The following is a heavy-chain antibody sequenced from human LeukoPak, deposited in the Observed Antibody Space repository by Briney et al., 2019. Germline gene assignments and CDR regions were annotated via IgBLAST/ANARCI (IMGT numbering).Heavy chain of an antibody. D-gene: IGHD6-19*01. CDR2: LNTGGGT. CDR1: GGSISGYY. CDR3: ARDKLAGHGAFDI. J-gene: IGHJ3*02. V-gene: IGHV4-4*07. Sequence: PSETPSLTCTVSGGSISGYYWSWFRQPAGKALEWIGRLNTGGGTHYKSSLTSRLTVSVDTSKGQFSLKLTSVTAADTAVYYCARDKLAGHGAFDIWGQGTKVTVSS.